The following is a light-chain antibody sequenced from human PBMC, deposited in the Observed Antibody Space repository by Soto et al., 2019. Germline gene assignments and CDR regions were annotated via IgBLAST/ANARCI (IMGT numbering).Light chain of an antibody. V-gene: IGKV1-27*01. Sequence: DIQMTQSPSSLSASVGDRVPITCRASQDIANWLAWYQHKQGKVPKLLIYAASTLQSGVPSRFSGSGSGTDLTITISSLQPEDVDTYDCQKYNSPSRTFGQGTKVDIK. CDR1: QDIANW. J-gene: IGKJ1*01. CDR3: QKYNSPSRT. CDR2: AAS.